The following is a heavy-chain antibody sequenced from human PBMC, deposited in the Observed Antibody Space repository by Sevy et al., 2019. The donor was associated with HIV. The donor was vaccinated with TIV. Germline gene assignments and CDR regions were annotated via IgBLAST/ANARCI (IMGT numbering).Heavy chain of an antibody. CDR2: ISGSGGST. CDR1: GFTFSSYA. Sequence: GGSLRLSCAASGFTFSSYAMSWVRQAPGKGLEWVSAISGSGGSTYYADSVKGRFTISRANSKNTLYLQMNSLRAEDTAVHYCAKGSASVVPAAIWFDPWGQGTLVTVSS. V-gene: IGHV3-23*01. J-gene: IGHJ5*02. D-gene: IGHD2-2*01. CDR3: AKGSASVVPAAIWFDP.